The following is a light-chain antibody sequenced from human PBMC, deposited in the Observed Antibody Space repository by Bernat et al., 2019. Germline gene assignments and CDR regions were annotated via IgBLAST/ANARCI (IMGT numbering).Light chain of an antibody. CDR3: LQDYNYPWT. CDR2: AAS. Sequence: AIQMTQSPSSLSASVGDRVTITCRASQGSRNNLGWYQQKPGKAPKLLIYAASSLQSGVPSRFSGSGSGTDFTLTISSLQPEDFATYYCLQDYNYPWTFGHGTKVEIK. V-gene: IGKV1-6*02. J-gene: IGKJ1*01. CDR1: QGSRNN.